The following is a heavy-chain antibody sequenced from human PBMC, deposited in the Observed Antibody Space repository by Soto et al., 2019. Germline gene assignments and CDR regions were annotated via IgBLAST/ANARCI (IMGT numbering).Heavy chain of an antibody. V-gene: IGHV3-7*01. CDR3: ARDHGYCSSTSCYDYYYYYGMDV. J-gene: IGHJ6*02. D-gene: IGHD2-2*03. CDR2: IKQDGSEK. CDR1: GFTFSSYW. Sequence: PGGSLRLSCAASGFTFSSYWMSWVRQAPGKGLEWVANIKQDGSEKYYVDSVKGRFTISRDNAKNSLYLQMNSLRAEDTAVYYCARDHGYCSSTSCYDYYYYYGMDVWGQGTTVTVSS.